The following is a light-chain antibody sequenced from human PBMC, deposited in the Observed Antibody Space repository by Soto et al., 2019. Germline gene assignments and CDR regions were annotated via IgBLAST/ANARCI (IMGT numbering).Light chain of an antibody. Sequence: EIVLTQSPGTLSLSPGEMATLSCRASQTVSNNYLAWYQQKPGQAPRLLISGASSRATGIPDSFNGSGSGTDFTLTITRLEPVYFAVYYCQQYGISPSTFGQGT. V-gene: IGKV3-20*01. CDR3: QQYGISPST. CDR1: QTVSNNY. CDR2: GAS. J-gene: IGKJ1*01.